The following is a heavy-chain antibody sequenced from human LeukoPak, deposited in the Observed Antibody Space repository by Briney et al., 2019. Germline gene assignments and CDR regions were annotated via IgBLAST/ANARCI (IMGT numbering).Heavy chain of an antibody. D-gene: IGHD3-22*01. V-gene: IGHV3-48*01. J-gene: IGHJ4*02. CDR2: ISSSSSTI. CDR3: ARGVSYYDSSGYFRLFDY. Sequence: GGSLRLSCAASGFTFSSYAMSWVRQAPGKGLEWISYISSSSSTIYYADSVKGRFTISRDNAKNSLYLQMNSLRAEDTAVYYCARGVSYYDSSGYFRLFDYWGQGTLVTVSS. CDR1: GFTFSSYA.